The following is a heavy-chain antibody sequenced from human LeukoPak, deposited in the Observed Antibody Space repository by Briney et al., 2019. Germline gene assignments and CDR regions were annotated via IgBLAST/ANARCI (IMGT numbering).Heavy chain of an antibody. J-gene: IGHJ4*02. CDR1: GVSITSYY. D-gene: IGHD3-22*01. CDR3: ARRGYYYDSSHYYYFDY. CDR2: IYHSGST. Sequence: SETLSLTCTVSGVSITSYYWSWIREPPGKGLGWIGSIYHSGSTNDNPSLKSRVTTSVDTSKNQSSLKLSSVTAADTAVYYCARRGYYYDSSHYYYFDYWGQGTLVTVSS. V-gene: IGHV4-59*08.